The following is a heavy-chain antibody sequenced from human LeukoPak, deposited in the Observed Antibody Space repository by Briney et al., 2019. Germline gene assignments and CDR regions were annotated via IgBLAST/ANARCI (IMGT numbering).Heavy chain of an antibody. Sequence: ASVKVSCRTSGYTFSTYDINWVRQAAGQGLEWMGWMNPNSGNTGFAQKFQGRATITRDTSITTAYLELSSLRSEDTAVYYCARAIRYQLLSDYWGQGTLVTVSS. D-gene: IGHD2-2*01. CDR2: MNPNSGNT. CDR1: GYTFSTYD. J-gene: IGHJ4*02. V-gene: IGHV1-8*03. CDR3: ARAIRYQLLSDY.